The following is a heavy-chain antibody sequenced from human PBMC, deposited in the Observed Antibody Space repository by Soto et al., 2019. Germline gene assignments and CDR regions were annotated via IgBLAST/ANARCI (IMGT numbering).Heavy chain of an antibody. CDR2: IWYDGVNK. J-gene: IGHJ4*02. CDR1: GFSFSTYG. CDR3: VRDREEQAYIDSCFDY. Sequence: GGSLRLSCAASGFSFSTYGMHWVRQAPSRGLEWVALIWYDGVNKEYVDSVKGRFTISRDNSKNILYLEMNSLRAEDTAVYYCVRDREEQAYIDSCFDYWGQGTLVTVSS. D-gene: IGHD1-26*01. V-gene: IGHV3-33*01.